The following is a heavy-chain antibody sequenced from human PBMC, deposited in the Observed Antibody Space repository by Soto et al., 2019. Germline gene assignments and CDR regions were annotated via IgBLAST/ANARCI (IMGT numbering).Heavy chain of an antibody. CDR2: INAGNGNT. CDR1: GYTFTSYA. J-gene: IGHJ1*01. CDR3: ARADSSGRTGYFQH. V-gene: IGHV1-3*01. Sequence: QVQLVQSGAEVKRPGASVKVSCKASGYTFTSYAMHWVRQAPGQRLEWMGWINAGNGNTKYSQKFQGRVTITRDTSASTAYMELSSLRSEDTAVYYCARADSSGRTGYFQHWGQGTLVTVSS. D-gene: IGHD6-19*01.